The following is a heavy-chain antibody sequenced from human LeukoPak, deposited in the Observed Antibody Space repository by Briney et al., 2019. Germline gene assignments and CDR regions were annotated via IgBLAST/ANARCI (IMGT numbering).Heavy chain of an antibody. CDR3: ARPRYYYGSGSYCWLDP. CDR2: INPNSGGT. CDR1: GYTFTGYY. Sequence: ASVKVSCKASGYTFTGYYMHWVRQAPGQGLEWMGWINPNSGGTNYAQKFQGRVTMTRDTSISTAYMELSRLRSDDTAVYYCARPRYYYGSGSYCWLDPWGQGTLVTVSS. D-gene: IGHD3-10*01. J-gene: IGHJ5*02. V-gene: IGHV1-2*02.